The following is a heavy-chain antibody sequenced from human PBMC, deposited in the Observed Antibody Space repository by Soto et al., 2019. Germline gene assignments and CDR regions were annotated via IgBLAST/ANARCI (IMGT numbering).Heavy chain of an antibody. V-gene: IGHV4-39*01. Sequence: SETLSLTCTVTGGSISSSNYYWGWIRQPPGKGLEWIGSVYFSGSTYYNPSLKSRVTISVDTSKNQFSLNLSSVTAADTAVYYCARSTSYYYDSSGCPHPDVWGQGTTVTVSS. D-gene: IGHD3-22*01. CDR3: ARSTSYYYDSSGCPHPDV. CDR1: GGSISSSNYY. J-gene: IGHJ6*02. CDR2: VYFSGST.